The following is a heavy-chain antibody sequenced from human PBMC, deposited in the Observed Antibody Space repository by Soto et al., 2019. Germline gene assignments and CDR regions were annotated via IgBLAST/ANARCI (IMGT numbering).Heavy chain of an antibody. V-gene: IGHV6-1*01. CDR3: SKGPLGTGTFFYHHFGIEV. CDR2: TYYRSKWYN. D-gene: IGHD1-1*01. J-gene: IGHJ6*02. Sequence: SQTLSLTCAISGDSVSSNSAAWNWIRQSPSRGLEWLGRTYYRSKWYNDYAVSVKSRITINPDTSKNQFSLQLNSVTPEDTAVVFFSKGPLGTGTFFYHHFGIEVWGPGTKGNVS. CDR1: GDSVSSNSAA.